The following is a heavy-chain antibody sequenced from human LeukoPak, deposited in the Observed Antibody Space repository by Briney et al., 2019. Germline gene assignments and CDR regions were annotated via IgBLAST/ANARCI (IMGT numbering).Heavy chain of an antibody. V-gene: IGHV7-4-1*02. CDR1: GYTFTRYT. Sequence: ASVKVSCKASGYTFTRYTINWVRQAPGQGLEWMGWINTNTGNPTYAQGFTGRFVFSLDTSVNTAYLQINSLKAEDTAVYYCARPFDMAAAGTGFDYWGQGTLVTVSS. J-gene: IGHJ4*02. CDR3: ARPFDMAAAGTGFDY. CDR2: INTNTGNP. D-gene: IGHD6-13*01.